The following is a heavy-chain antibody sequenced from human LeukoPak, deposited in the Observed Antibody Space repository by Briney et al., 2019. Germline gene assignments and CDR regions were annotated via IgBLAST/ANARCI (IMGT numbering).Heavy chain of an antibody. J-gene: IGHJ5*02. CDR3: ARDGSGSYNVHWFDP. CDR1: GGSFSDYY. V-gene: IGHV4-38-2*02. Sequence: SETLSLTCAVSGGSFSDYYWGWIRQPPGKGLEWIGSIYHSGSTYYNPSLKSRVTISVDTSKNQFSLKLSSVTAADTAVYYCARDGSGSYNVHWFDPWGQGTLVTVSS. CDR2: IYHSGST. D-gene: IGHD3-10*01.